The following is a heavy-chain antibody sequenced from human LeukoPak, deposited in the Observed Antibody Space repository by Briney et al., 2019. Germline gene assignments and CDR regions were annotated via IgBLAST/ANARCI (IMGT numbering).Heavy chain of an antibody. J-gene: IGHJ3*02. CDR2: INWNSGSI. D-gene: IGHD6-19*01. Sequence: GGSLRLSCAASGFTFDDYAMHWVWQAPGKGLEWVSGINWNSGSIDYADSVKGRFTISRDNAKNSLYLQMNSLRAEDTALYYCAKAIRLAVAGRGNAFDMWGQGTMVIVSS. V-gene: IGHV3-9*01. CDR1: GFTFDDYA. CDR3: AKAIRLAVAGRGNAFDM.